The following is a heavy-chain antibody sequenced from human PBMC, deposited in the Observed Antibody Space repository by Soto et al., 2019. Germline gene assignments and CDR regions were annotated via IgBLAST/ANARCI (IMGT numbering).Heavy chain of an antibody. Sequence: QITLKESGPTLVKPTQTLTLTCTFSGFSLSTSGVGVGWIRQPPGKALEWLALIYWDDDKRYSPSLKSRLTITTDTSKNQVVLTMTNMDPVDTATYYCAHAIAAAGIFYYYYGMDVWGQGTTVTVSS. CDR1: GFSLSTSGVG. J-gene: IGHJ6*02. D-gene: IGHD6-13*01. CDR3: AHAIAAAGIFYYYYGMDV. V-gene: IGHV2-5*02. CDR2: IYWDDDK.